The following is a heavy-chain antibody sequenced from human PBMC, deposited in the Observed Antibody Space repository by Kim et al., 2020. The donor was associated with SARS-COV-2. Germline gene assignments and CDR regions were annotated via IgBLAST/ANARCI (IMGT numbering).Heavy chain of an antibody. CDR2: IIPIFGTA. Sequence: SVNVSCKASGGTFSSYAISWVRQAPGQGLEWMGGIIPIFGTANYAQKFQGRVTITADESTSTAYMELSSLRPEDTAVYYCARAFPPPTGTPWQLVGGFNYWGQGTLVTVSS. CDR3: ARAFPPPTGTPWQLVGGFNY. J-gene: IGHJ4*02. D-gene: IGHD1-1*01. V-gene: IGHV1-69*13. CDR1: GGTFSSYA.